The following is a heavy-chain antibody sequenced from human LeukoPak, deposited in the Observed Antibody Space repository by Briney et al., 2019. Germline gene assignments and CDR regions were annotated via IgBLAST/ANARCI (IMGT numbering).Heavy chain of an antibody. CDR1: GGSISSYH. J-gene: IGHJ3*02. CDR3: ARSVSWGLLVRDDAFDI. V-gene: IGHV4-59*08. CDR2: IHYSGST. D-gene: IGHD2-21*01. Sequence: PSETLSLTCTVSGGSISSYHGIWIRQPPGKGLEWIGYIHYSGSTNYNPSLKSRVTTSVDTSKKQFSLKLRSVTAADTAVYYCARSVSWGLLVRDDAFDIWGQGTMVTVSS.